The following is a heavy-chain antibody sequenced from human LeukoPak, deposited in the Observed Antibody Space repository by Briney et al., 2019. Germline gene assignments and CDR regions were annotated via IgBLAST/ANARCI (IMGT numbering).Heavy chain of an antibody. J-gene: IGHJ4*02. CDR3: AKARVGATVFDY. Sequence: GGSLRLSCAASGFSFSSYGMHWVRQAPGKGLEWVAFIRYDGSNKFYADSVKGRFTLSRDNSKNTLYLQMNSLRAEDTAVYYCAKARVGATVFDYWGQGTLVTVSS. D-gene: IGHD1-26*01. CDR2: IRYDGSNK. V-gene: IGHV3-30*02. CDR1: GFSFSSYG.